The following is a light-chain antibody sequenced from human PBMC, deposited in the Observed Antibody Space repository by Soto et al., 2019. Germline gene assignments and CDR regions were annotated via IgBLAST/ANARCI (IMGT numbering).Light chain of an antibody. CDR2: KAF. CDR3: QQYNSYWT. CDR1: QSISSR. J-gene: IGKJ1*01. V-gene: IGKV1-5*03. Sequence: DIQMTQSPSTLSASVGDSVTITCRASQSISSRLAWYQQKPGKAPKLLIYKAFSLESGVPSRFSGSGSGTEFTLTISGLQPDDFATYYCQQYNSYWTFGQGTKVEIK.